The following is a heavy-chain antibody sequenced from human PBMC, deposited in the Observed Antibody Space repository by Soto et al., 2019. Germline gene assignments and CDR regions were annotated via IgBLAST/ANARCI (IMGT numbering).Heavy chain of an antibody. CDR3: ARDIHYDILTRRWYGLDF. V-gene: IGHV3-11*01. CDR2: ITNRGRTI. CDR1: GFTFSDYY. J-gene: IGHJ6*02. Sequence: DGTLRLSCVASGFTFSDYYMSWMRQAQGKXLEWFSYITNRGRTIYYADSGKGRFTITRDNTKNSRFLQMNSLRAEDTADYYCARDIHYDILTRRWYGLDFWGQGTTVTVSS. D-gene: IGHD3-9*01.